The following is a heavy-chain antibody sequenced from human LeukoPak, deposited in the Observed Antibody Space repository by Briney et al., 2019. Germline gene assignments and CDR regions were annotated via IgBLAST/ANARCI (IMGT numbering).Heavy chain of an antibody. J-gene: IGHJ4*02. CDR1: GFTFSGYA. Sequence: GRSLRLSCAAAGFTFSGYAMHWVRQAPGKGLEWVAVISYDGNKEDYADSVKGRFTISRDNSKNTLYLQMNSLRPEDTAVYYRARNRGASGYYWVDYWGQGTLVSVSS. V-gene: IGHV3-30-3*01. D-gene: IGHD3-22*01. CDR3: ARNRGASGYYWVDY. CDR2: ISYDGNKE.